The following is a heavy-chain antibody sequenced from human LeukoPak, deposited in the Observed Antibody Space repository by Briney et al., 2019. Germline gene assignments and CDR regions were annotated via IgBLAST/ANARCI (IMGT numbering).Heavy chain of an antibody. CDR3: AKGAAWQQQLIVGPYFDY. J-gene: IGHJ4*02. Sequence: PGGSLRLSCAASGFTFSSYAMSWVRQAPGKGLEWVSAISGSGGSTYYADSVKGRFTISRDNSKNTVYLQMNSLRAEDTAVYYCAKGAAWQQQLIVGPYFDYWGQGTLVTVSS. CDR1: GFTFSSYA. CDR2: ISGSGGST. V-gene: IGHV3-23*01. D-gene: IGHD6-13*01.